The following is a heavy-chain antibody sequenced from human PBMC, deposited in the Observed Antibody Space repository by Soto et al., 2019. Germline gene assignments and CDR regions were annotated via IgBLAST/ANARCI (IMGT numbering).Heavy chain of an antibody. Sequence: GGSLRLSCAASGFTFSNAWMNWVRQAPGKGLEWVGRIKSKTDGGTTDYAAPVKGRFTISRDDSKNTLYLQMNSLRAEDTAVYYCATTIEMATNYAEYFQHWGQGTLVTVSS. CDR1: GFTFSNAW. D-gene: IGHD5-12*01. CDR3: ATTIEMATNYAEYFQH. CDR2: IKSKTDGGTT. J-gene: IGHJ1*01. V-gene: IGHV3-15*07.